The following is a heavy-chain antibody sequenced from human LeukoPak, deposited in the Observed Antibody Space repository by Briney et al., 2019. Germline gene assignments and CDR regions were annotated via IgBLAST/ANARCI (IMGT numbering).Heavy chain of an antibody. CDR3: AREAAAGNWFDP. D-gene: IGHD6-13*01. Sequence: GSVSVSCTASGYTFTGYYMHWVRQAPGQGVEWMGWINPNSGGTNYAQEFQGWVTMTRDTSISTAYMELSRLRSDDTAVYYCAREAAAGNWFDPWGQGTLVTVSS. V-gene: IGHV1-2*04. CDR2: INPNSGGT. CDR1: GYTFTGYY. J-gene: IGHJ5*02.